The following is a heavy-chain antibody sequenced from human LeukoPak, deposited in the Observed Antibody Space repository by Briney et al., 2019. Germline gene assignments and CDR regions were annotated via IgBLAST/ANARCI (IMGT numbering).Heavy chain of an antibody. J-gene: IGHJ6*02. CDR1: GFTFSSYA. CDR2: ISGSGGST. CDR3: AKDQGIVVVVAAPVGMDV. D-gene: IGHD2-15*01. Sequence: GGSLRLSCAASGFTFSSYAMSWVRQAPGKGLEWVSAISGSGGSTYYADSVKGRFTISRDNSKNTLYLQMNSLRAEDTAVYYCAKDQGIVVVVAAPVGMDVWGQGTTVTVSS. V-gene: IGHV3-23*01.